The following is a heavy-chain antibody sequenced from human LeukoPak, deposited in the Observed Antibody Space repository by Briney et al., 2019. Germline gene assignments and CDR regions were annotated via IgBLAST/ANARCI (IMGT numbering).Heavy chain of an antibody. J-gene: IGHJ4*02. D-gene: IGHD3-22*01. CDR3: AVLYDSSGYVTRP. Sequence: ASVKVSCKASGGTFISYAISWVRQAPGQGLEWMGGIIPIFGTANYAQKFQGRVTITADESTSTAYMELSSLRSEDTAVYYCAVLYDSSGYVTRPWGQGTLVTVSS. V-gene: IGHV1-69*13. CDR1: GGTFISYA. CDR2: IIPIFGTA.